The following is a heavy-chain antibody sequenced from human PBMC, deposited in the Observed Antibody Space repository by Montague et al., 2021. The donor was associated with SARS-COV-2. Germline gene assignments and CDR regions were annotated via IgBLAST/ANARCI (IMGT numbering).Heavy chain of an antibody. D-gene: IGHD2-8*01. J-gene: IGHJ6*02. Sequence: SETLSLTCIVSGGSTNYYYWSWIRQSPGKGLEWIGYMYYSGSTNYNPSLKSRVTTSIDRSKNQFSLKLRSVTAADTAVYYCARVAGYCTNGVCQTYYYYGLDVWGQGTTVTVSS. V-gene: IGHV4-59*01. CDR2: MYYSGST. CDR3: ARVAGYCTNGVCQTYYYYGLDV. CDR1: GGSTNYYY.